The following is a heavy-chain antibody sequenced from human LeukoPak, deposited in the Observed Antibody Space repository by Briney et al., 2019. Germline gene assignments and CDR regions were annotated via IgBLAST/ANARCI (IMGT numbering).Heavy chain of an antibody. CDR1: GYTFTSYG. CDR2: ISAYNGNT. CDR3: ARGGCSGGSCYVYYYLDY. Sequence: ASVKVSCKASGYTFTSYGISWVRQAPGQGLEWMGWISAYNGNTNYAQKLQGRVTMTTDTSTSTAYMELRSLRSDDTAVYYCARGGCSGGSCYVYYYLDYWGQGTLVTVYS. J-gene: IGHJ4*02. V-gene: IGHV1-18*01. D-gene: IGHD2-15*01.